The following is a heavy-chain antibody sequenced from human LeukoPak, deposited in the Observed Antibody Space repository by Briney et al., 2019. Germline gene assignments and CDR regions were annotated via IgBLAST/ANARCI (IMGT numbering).Heavy chain of an antibody. J-gene: IGHJ6*03. Sequence: SETLSLTCTVSGGSISSGGYYWSWIRQHPGKSLEWIGYIYYSGSTYYNPSLKSRVTISVDTSKYQFSLKLNSVTAADTAVYYCARHFSSYYYYMDVWGNGTTVTVSS. CDR1: GGSISSGGYY. D-gene: IGHD3-3*02. V-gene: IGHV4-31*03. CDR2: IYYSGST. CDR3: ARHFSSYYYYMDV.